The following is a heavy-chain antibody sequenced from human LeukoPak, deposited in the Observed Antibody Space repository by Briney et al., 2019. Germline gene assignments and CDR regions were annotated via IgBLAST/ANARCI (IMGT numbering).Heavy chain of an antibody. CDR3: ARVEYYYDSSGYQGAFDI. CDR2: MYYSGST. V-gene: IGHV4-61*01. CDR1: GGXVSSGRYY. Sequence: SETLSLTCTVSGGXVSSGRYYRGWIRQPPGKGLEGLGYMYYSGSTNYNPSLKSRVTISVDTSKNQFSLKLRSVTAADTAVYYCARVEYYYDSSGYQGAFDIWGQGTMVTVSS. J-gene: IGHJ3*02. D-gene: IGHD3-22*01.